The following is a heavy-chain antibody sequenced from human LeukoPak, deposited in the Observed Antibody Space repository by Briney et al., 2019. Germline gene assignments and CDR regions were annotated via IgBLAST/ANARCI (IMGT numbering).Heavy chain of an antibody. CDR1: GFTFSDYY. CDR3: ARSHYYGSGSLDP. V-gene: IGHV3-11*01. Sequence: GGSLRLSCAASGFTFSDYYMNWIRQAPGKGPEWVSDISSSASTTNYADSVEGRFTISRDNAQNSLYLQMNSLRAEDTAVYYCARSHYYGSGSLDPWGQGTLVTVSS. J-gene: IGHJ5*02. D-gene: IGHD3-10*01. CDR2: ISSSASTT.